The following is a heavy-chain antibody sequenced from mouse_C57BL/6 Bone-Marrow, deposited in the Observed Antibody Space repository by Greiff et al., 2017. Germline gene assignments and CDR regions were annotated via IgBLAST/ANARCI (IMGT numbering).Heavy chain of an antibody. CDR2: ISSGSSTI. CDR3: ARYSNSYYAMDY. V-gene: IGHV5-17*01. CDR1: GFTFSDYG. Sequence: EVMLVESGGGLVKPGGSLKLSCAASGFTFSDYGMHWVRQAPEKGLEWVAYISSGSSTIYYADTVKGRFTISRDNAKNTPFLQLTSLRSEDTAMYYGARYSNSYYAMDYWGQGTSVTVSS. J-gene: IGHJ4*01. D-gene: IGHD2-5*01.